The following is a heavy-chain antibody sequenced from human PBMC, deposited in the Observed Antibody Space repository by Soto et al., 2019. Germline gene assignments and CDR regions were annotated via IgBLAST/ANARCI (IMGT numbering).Heavy chain of an antibody. V-gene: IGHV3-21*01. D-gene: IGHD4-17*01. Sequence: GGSLRLSCAASGFTFSSYSMNWVRQAPGKGLEWVSSISSSSYIYYADSVKGRFTISRDNAKNSLYLQMNSLRAEDTAVYYCARGGDYGDYVQKEDAFDIWGQGTMVTVSS. CDR3: ARGGDYGDYVQKEDAFDI. J-gene: IGHJ3*02. CDR1: GFTFSSYS. CDR2: ISSSSYI.